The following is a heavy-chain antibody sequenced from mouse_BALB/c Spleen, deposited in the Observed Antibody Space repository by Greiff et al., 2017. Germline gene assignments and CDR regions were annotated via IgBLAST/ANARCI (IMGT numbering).Heavy chain of an antibody. V-gene: IGHV3-8*02. D-gene: IGHD2-14*01. CDR3: ARWEVRLDFDY. Sequence: EVMLVESGPSLVKPSQTLSLTCSVTGDSITSGYWNWIRKFPGNKLEYMGYISYSGSTYYNPSLKSRISITRDTSENQYYLQLNSVTTEDTATYYCARWEVRLDFDYWGQGTTLTVSS. CDR1: GDSITSGY. CDR2: ISYSGST. J-gene: IGHJ2*01.